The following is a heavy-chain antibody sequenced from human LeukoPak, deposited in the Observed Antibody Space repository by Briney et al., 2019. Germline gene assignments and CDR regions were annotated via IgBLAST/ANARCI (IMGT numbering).Heavy chain of an antibody. CDR1: GFTFSSYS. J-gene: IGHJ3*02. V-gene: IGHV3-48*04. CDR2: ISSSSNTI. CDR3: ARDTIPTDYGDYPHDAFDI. D-gene: IGHD4-17*01. Sequence: GGSLRLSCAASGFTFSSYSMNWVRQAPGKGLEWVSYISSSSNTIYYADSVKGRFTISRDNAKNSLYLQMNSLRAEDTAVYYCARDTIPTDYGDYPHDAFDIWGQGTMVTVSS.